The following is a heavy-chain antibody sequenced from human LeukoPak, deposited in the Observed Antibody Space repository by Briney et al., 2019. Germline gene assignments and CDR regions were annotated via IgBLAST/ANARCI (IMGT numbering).Heavy chain of an antibody. Sequence: PGGSLRLSCAASGFTFSSYAMSWVRQAPGKGLEWVSSISSSSSYIYYADSVKGRFTISRDNAKNSLYLQMNSLRAEDTAVYYCARGRRSGSPYYWGQGTLVTVSS. CDR3: ARGRRSGSPYY. CDR1: GFTFSSYA. D-gene: IGHD3-10*01. V-gene: IGHV3-21*01. CDR2: ISSSSSYI. J-gene: IGHJ4*02.